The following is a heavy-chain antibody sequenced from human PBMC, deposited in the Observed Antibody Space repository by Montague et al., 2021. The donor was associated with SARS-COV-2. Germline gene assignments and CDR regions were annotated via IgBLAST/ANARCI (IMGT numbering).Heavy chain of an antibody. CDR1: GGSFNGYY. Sequence: SETLSLTCAVYGGSFNGYYWNWIRQPPGKGLEWIGEISDIGSTTYNPSLESRLTTSVDRSKNQFSLRMTSVTAADTAVYYCVRERECSGGSCYAPDDDAFDIWGQGTMVTVSS. CDR2: ISDIGST. CDR3: VRERECSGGSCYAPDDDAFDI. J-gene: IGHJ3*02. V-gene: IGHV4-34*01. D-gene: IGHD2-15*01.